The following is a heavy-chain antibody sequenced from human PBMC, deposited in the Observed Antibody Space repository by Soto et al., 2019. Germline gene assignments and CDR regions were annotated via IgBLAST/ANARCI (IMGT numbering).Heavy chain of an antibody. CDR1: GFTFSSYG. CDR2: IWYDGSNK. Sequence: GGSLRLSCAASGFTFSSYGMHWVRQAPGKGLEWVAVIWYDGSNKYYADSVKGRFTISRDNSKNTLYLQMNSLRAEDTAVYYCARDIVVVPAASGDAFDIWGQGTMVTVSS. D-gene: IGHD2-2*01. V-gene: IGHV3-33*01. J-gene: IGHJ3*02. CDR3: ARDIVVVPAASGDAFDI.